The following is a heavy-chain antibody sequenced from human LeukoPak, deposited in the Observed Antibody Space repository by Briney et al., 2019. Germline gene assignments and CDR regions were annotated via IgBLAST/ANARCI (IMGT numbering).Heavy chain of an antibody. J-gene: IGHJ4*02. V-gene: IGHV3-23*01. Sequence: GGSLRLSCAASGFTFSSYAMSWVRQAPGKGLGWVSGISGSGDSIYYGESVKGRFTISRDNSKNTLYLQMNSLRAEDTAIYYCADRYYFDCWGQGTLVTVSS. D-gene: IGHD1-14*01. CDR3: ADRYYFDC. CDR2: ISGSGDSI. CDR1: GFTFSSYA.